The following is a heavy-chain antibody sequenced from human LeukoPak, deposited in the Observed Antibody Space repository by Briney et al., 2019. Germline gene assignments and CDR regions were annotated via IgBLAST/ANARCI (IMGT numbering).Heavy chain of an antibody. CDR1: GFTFSGSA. CDR3: TRHIRDIVVVPAAPSVNYYYYMDV. D-gene: IGHD2-2*01. J-gene: IGHJ6*03. Sequence: GGSLRLSCAASGFTFSGSAMHWVRQASGKGLEWVGRIRSKANSYATAYAASVKGRFTISRDDSKNTAHLQMNSLKTEDTAVYYCTRHIRDIVVVPAAPSVNYYYYMDVWGKGTTVSVSS. CDR2: IRSKANSYAT. V-gene: IGHV3-73*01.